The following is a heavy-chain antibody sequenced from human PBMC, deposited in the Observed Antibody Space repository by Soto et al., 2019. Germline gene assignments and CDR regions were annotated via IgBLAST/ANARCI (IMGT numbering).Heavy chain of an antibody. CDR3: AQTLGLAVAGPGRFDL. J-gene: IGHJ2*01. CDR2: IIPMFGTA. V-gene: IGHV1-69*12. Sequence: QVQLVQSGSQVKKPGSSVKVSCRASGGTFSSYAISWVRQAPRQGPEWMGGIIPMFGTAKYAQKFQGRVTITADESTTTAYMELRSLRYEDTAVYYCAQTLGLAVAGPGRFDLWGRGTLVTVSS. D-gene: IGHD6-19*01. CDR1: GGTFSSYA.